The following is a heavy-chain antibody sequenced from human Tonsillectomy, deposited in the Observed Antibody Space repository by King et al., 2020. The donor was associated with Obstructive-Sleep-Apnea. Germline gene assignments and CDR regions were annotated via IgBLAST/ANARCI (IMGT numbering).Heavy chain of an antibody. V-gene: IGHV3-30*02. D-gene: IGHD5-24*01. Sequence: VQLVESGGGVVQPGGSLRLSCAASGFTFSNYGMHWVRQAPGKGLEWVAFIRYDGSNKNYADSVKGRFTISRDNSKNTLYLQMNSLRAEDTAVYYCAKDPDRGMATIGGGYFDYWGQGTLVTVSS. CDR3: AKDPDRGMATIGGGYFDY. CDR1: GFTFSNYG. J-gene: IGHJ4*02. CDR2: IRYDGSNK.